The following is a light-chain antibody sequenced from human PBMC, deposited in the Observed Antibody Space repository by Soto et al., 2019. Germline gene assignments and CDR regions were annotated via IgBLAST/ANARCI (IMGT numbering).Light chain of an antibody. V-gene: IGLV1-44*01. CDR3: AVWEDRLWV. J-gene: IGLJ3*02. Sequence: QSVLTQPPSASGTPGQRVTISCSGSSSNIGTNSVRWYQQLPGTAPKVLIYNDNERPSGVPDRFSGSKSGTSASLAISGLQSEDEADYYCAVWEDRLWVFGGGTKLTVL. CDR2: NDN. CDR1: SSNIGTNS.